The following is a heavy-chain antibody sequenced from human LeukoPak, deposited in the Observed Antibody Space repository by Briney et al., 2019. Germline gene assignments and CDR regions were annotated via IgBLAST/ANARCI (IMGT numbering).Heavy chain of an antibody. J-gene: IGHJ4*02. CDR3: ARAVHYSGTSDQYTGGWYYFDF. CDR1: GFTFSDYG. D-gene: IGHD3-10*01. Sequence: GGSLRLSCAAAGFTFSDYGMSWVRQAPGKGLEWVSGISGSGISTYYADSVKGRFTISRDNSKNTLYLQMNSLRVEDTAVYYCARAVHYSGTSDQYTGGWYYFDFWGQGTLVTVS. CDR2: ISGSGIST. V-gene: IGHV3-23*01.